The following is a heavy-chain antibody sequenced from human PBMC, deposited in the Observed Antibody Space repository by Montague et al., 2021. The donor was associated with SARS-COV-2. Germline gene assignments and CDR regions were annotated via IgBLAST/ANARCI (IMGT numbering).Heavy chain of an antibody. CDR3: ARDVVAAPGTFDY. Sequence: SETLSLTCTVSGDSISYFNWSWIRQPAGKGLEWIGRVSASWSTNYNPSLNSRVTMSVDTSKKQFSLRLSPVTAADTAVYYCARDVVAAPGTFDYWGQGTLVTVSS. CDR2: VSASWST. V-gene: IGHV4-4*07. D-gene: IGHD6-13*01. CDR1: GDSISYFN. J-gene: IGHJ4*02.